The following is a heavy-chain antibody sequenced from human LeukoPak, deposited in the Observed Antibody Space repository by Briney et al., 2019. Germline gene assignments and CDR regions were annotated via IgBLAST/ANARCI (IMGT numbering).Heavy chain of an antibody. CDR3: AREGNYGDFDY. V-gene: IGHV3-30-3*01. CDR1: GFIFSNYD. D-gene: IGHD4-17*01. CDR2: ISYDGSNK. Sequence: GGSLRLSCAASGFIFSNYDMNWVRQAPGKGLEWVAVISYDGSNKNYADSVKGRSTVPRDTSKNTLYLQVNSLRPEDTAVYYCAREGNYGDFDYWGQGTLVTVSS. J-gene: IGHJ4*02.